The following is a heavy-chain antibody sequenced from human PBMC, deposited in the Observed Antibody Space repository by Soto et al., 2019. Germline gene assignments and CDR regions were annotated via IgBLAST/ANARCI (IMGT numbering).Heavy chain of an antibody. J-gene: IGHJ4*02. CDR1: GFTFSSYA. Sequence: PGGSLRLSCAASGFTFSSYAMSWVRQAPGKGLEWVSAISGSGGSTYYADSVKGRFTISRDNSKNTLYLQMNSLGAEDTAVYYYAKIALRYSIRAGVDFWGQGTLVTVSS. CDR3: AKIALRYSIRAGVDF. CDR2: ISGSGGST. V-gene: IGHV3-23*01. D-gene: IGHD3-3*02.